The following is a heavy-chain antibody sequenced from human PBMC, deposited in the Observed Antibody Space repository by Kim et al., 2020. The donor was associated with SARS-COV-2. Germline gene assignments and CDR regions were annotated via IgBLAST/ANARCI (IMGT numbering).Heavy chain of an antibody. Sequence: GGSLRLSCAASGFTFSSYSMNWVRQAPGKGLEWVSSISSSSSYIYYADSVKGRFTISIDNAKNSLYLQMNSLRAEDTAVYYCARELDYYGLFDYWGQGTLVTVSS. V-gene: IGHV3-21*01. D-gene: IGHD3-10*01. J-gene: IGHJ4*02. CDR1: GFTFSSYS. CDR2: ISSSSSYI. CDR3: ARELDYYGLFDY.